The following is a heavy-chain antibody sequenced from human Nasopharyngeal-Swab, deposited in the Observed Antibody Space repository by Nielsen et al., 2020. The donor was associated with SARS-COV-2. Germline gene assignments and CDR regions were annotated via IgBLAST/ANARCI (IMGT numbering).Heavy chain of an antibody. CDR3: AKEGATGWFDP. CDR1: GVSITSQY. J-gene: IGHJ5*02. CDR2: ISHNSGT. Sequence: GSLRLSCTVSGVSITSQYWSWIRQPPGKGLERIGYISHNSGTSYNPSLKSRVTMFMDTSKNQFSLRLRSVTAADTAVYYCAKEGATGWFDPWGQGALVTVSS. V-gene: IGHV4-59*11.